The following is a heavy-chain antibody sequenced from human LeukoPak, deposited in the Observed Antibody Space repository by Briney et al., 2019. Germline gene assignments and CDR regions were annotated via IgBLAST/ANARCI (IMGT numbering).Heavy chain of an antibody. CDR1: GGTFSSYA. V-gene: IGHV1-69*13. CDR3: ARISKKLLWSGPYGRAV. CDR2: IIPIFGTA. D-gene: IGHD3-10*01. J-gene: IGHJ6*04. Sequence: ASVKVSCKASGGTFSSYAISWVRQAPGQGLEWMGGIIPIFGTANYAQKFQGRVTITADESTSTAYMELSSLRSGDTAVYYCARISKKLLWSGPYGRAVGAKGPTAT.